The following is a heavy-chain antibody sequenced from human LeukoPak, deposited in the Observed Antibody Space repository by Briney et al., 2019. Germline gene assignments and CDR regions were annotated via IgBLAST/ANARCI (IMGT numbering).Heavy chain of an antibody. J-gene: IGHJ4*02. V-gene: IGHV5-51*01. D-gene: IGHD6-19*01. CDR3: ALSIAVAGTVTYFDF. Sequence: GESLKISCKGSGYSFTSYWIAWVRQMPGKGLEWVGVVYPGDSQTIYSPSFQGQVTLSADKSISTVYLQWTSLKASDTAMYYCALSIAVAGTVTYFDFWGQGTLVTVSS. CDR2: VYPGDSQT. CDR1: GYSFTSYW.